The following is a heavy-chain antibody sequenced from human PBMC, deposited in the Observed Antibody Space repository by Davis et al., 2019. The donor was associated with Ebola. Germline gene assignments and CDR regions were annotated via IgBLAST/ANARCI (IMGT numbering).Heavy chain of an antibody. D-gene: IGHD6-13*01. V-gene: IGHV4-4*02. CDR1: GGSISSSNW. CDR3: ARGRPRYSSSWSETGYYYGMDV. CDR2: INHSGST. J-gene: IGHJ6*02. Sequence: MPSETLSLTCAASGGSISSSNWWSWVRQPPGKGLEWIGEINHSGSTNYNTSLKSRVTISVDTSKNQFSLKLSSVTAAETAVYYCARGRPRYSSSWSETGYYYGMDVWGQGTTVTVSS.